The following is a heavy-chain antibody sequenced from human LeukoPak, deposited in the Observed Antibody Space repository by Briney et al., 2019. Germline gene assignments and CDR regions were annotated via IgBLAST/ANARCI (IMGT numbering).Heavy chain of an antibody. CDR2: ISYDGSNK. V-gene: IGHV3-30-3*01. Sequence: GGSLRLSCAASGFTFSSYAMHWVRQAPGKGLEWVAVISYDGSNKYYADFVKGRFTISRDNGKNSLYLQMNSLRADDTAVYYCARVRQSGSPLDYWGQGTLVTVSS. CDR3: ARVRQSGSPLDY. D-gene: IGHD1-26*01. CDR1: GFTFSSYA. J-gene: IGHJ4*02.